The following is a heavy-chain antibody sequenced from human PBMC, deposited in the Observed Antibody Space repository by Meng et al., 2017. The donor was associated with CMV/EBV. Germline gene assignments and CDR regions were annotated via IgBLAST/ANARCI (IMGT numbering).Heavy chain of an antibody. CDR1: GYTFTSYY. V-gene: IGHV1-46*01. CDR3: ASTITYSIAAAGRNWFDP. Sequence: ASVKVSCKASGYTFTSYYMHWVRQAPGQGLEWMGIINPSGGSTSYAQKFQGRVTMTRDTSTSTVYMKLSSLRSEDTAVYYCASTITYSIAAAGRNWFDPWGQGTLVTVSS. J-gene: IGHJ5*02. CDR2: INPSGGST. D-gene: IGHD6-13*01.